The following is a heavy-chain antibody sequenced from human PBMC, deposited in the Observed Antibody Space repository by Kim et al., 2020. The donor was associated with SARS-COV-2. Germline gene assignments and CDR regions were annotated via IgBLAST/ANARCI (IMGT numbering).Heavy chain of an antibody. CDR3: ARAAGYCSSTSCYGYYFDY. V-gene: IGHV3-11*06. Sequence: GRFTTSRDNAKNSLYLQMNSLRAEDTAVYYCARAAGYCSSTSCYGYYFDYWGQGTLVTVSS. J-gene: IGHJ4*02. D-gene: IGHD2-2*01.